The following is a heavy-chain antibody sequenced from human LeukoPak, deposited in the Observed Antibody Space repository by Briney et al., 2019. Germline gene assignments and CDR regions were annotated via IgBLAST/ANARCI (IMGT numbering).Heavy chain of an antibody. CDR2: IYSGGST. D-gene: IGHD3-9*01. J-gene: IGHJ5*02. CDR3: ARDWGTYYDILTGYYNWFDP. Sequence: GGSLRLSCAASGFTVSSNYMSWVRQAPGKGLEWVSTIYSGGSTYYADSVKGRFTISRDNSKNTLYLRMNSLRAEDTAVYYCARDWGTYYDILTGYYNWFDPWGQGTLVTVSS. CDR1: GFTVSSNY. V-gene: IGHV3-53*01.